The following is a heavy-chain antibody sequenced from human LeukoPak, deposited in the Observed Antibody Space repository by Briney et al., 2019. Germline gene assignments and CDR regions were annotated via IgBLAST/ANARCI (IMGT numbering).Heavy chain of an antibody. V-gene: IGHV3-23*01. CDR1: GFSFRIYA. CDR3: ARDRCTISNCLFGMDV. J-gene: IGHJ6*02. Sequence: GGSLRLSCSASGFSFRIYAMTWVRQAPGKGLECVSSNSGGGARDTYYVDSVKGRFTISRDSFKNTLYLQMNSLRAEDTAVYYCARDRCTISNCLFGMDVWGQGTTVTVSS. CDR2: NSGGGARDT. D-gene: IGHD2-2*01.